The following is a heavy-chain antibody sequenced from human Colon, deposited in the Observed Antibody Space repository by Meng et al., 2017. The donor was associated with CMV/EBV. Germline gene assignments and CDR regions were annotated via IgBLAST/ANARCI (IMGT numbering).Heavy chain of an antibody. D-gene: IGHD2-15*01. CDR2: IRYDGSDA. Sequence: GESLKISCAASGFTFSSYGMHWVRQAPGKGLEWLSFIRYDGSDAYYADSVKGRFTISRDNSKNTLYLEAISLRAEDTAVYYCARDVGSYCTGGTCYARPYLYDLDVWGQGATVTVSS. J-gene: IGHJ6*02. V-gene: IGHV3-30*02. CDR1: GFTFSSYG. CDR3: ARDVGSYCTGGTCYARPYLYDLDV.